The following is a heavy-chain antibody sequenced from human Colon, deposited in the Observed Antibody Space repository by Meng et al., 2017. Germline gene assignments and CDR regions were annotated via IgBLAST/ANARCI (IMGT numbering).Heavy chain of an antibody. CDR2: IHPSGST. J-gene: IGHJ4*02. V-gene: IGHV4-34*01. CDR3: ARGVDWAKSGNF. D-gene: IGHD3-9*01. CDR1: GGSFSDYY. Sequence: VQPREWGGRLLQPSETLFLTCAVYGGSFSDYYLPWIRQPPGKGLEWVGEIHPSGSTYYSPSLQSRVTITLDTSKNQFSLTLSSMTAADTAVYYCARGVDWAKSGNFWGQGTLVTVSS.